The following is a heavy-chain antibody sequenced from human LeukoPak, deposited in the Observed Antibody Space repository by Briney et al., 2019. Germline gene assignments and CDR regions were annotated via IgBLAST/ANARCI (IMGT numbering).Heavy chain of an antibody. CDR3: AREGVLAVAEDY. CDR1: GYCISRGYY. Sequence: PSDALSLTCAVSGYCISRGYYWGWVRQPPGKGLEWIGSIYHSGRTYYNPSLKSRGTISVDTSKTKFSLKLSPVTAAATAGYYCAREGVLAVAEDYWGQGTLVTVSS. CDR2: IYHSGRT. J-gene: IGHJ4*02. D-gene: IGHD6-19*01. V-gene: IGHV4-38-2*02.